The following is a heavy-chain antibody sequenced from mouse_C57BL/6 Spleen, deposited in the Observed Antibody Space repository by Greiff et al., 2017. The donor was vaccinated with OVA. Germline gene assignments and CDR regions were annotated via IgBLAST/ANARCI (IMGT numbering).Heavy chain of an antibody. D-gene: IGHD3-1*01. Sequence: QVQLQQPGAELVMPGASVKLSCKASGYTFTSYWMHWVKQRPGQGLEWIGEIDPSDSYPNYNQKFKGKSTFTVDKSTSTAYMQLSSLTSEDSAVYYCARKIIFLGYYFDYWGQGTTLTVSS. V-gene: IGHV1-69*01. J-gene: IGHJ2*01. CDR1: GYTFTSYW. CDR3: ARKIIFLGYYFDY. CDR2: IDPSDSYP.